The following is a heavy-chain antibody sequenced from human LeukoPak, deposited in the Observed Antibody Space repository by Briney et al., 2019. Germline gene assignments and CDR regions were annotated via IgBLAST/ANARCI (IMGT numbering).Heavy chain of an antibody. CDR3: AKGRGGTATTTGY. D-gene: IGHD5-18*01. CDR2: ISGSGGST. Sequence: GGSLRLSCAASGFTFSSYAMSWVRQAPGEGMEWVSAISGSGGSTYYADSVKGRFTISRDNSKNTLHLQMNSLRAEDTAVYYSAKGRGGTATTTGYWGQGTLVTVSS. V-gene: IGHV3-23*01. J-gene: IGHJ4*02. CDR1: GFTFSSYA.